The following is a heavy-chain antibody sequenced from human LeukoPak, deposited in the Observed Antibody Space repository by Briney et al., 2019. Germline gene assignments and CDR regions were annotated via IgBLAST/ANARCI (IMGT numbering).Heavy chain of an antibody. Sequence: GGSLRLSCAASGFSFSNYWMSWVRQAPGKGLEWVANIKEDGSEGYYANSVKGRFTISRDNAKSSLYLQMSSLRVEDTAVYYCANYDRRNYPNDYWGQGTLVTVSS. V-gene: IGHV3-7*01. J-gene: IGHJ4*02. CDR3: ANYDRRNYPNDY. D-gene: IGHD3-16*01. CDR2: IKEDGSEG. CDR1: GFSFSNYW.